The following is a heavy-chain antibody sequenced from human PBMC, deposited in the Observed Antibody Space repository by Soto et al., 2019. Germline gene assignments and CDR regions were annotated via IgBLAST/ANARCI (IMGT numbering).Heavy chain of an antibody. CDR3: MRSPGRGGV. CDR2: VTPILDTA. J-gene: IGHJ6*02. D-gene: IGHD3-10*01. CDR1: GGTFSSYV. V-gene: IGHV1-69*06. Sequence: AVKVSSKASGGTFSSYVISWVRQAPGQGLEWMGGVTPILDTADYAQSFQGRVTLTADTSTNTAYMELSSLRSNDTAVYYCMRSPGRGGVWGQGNTVTVSS.